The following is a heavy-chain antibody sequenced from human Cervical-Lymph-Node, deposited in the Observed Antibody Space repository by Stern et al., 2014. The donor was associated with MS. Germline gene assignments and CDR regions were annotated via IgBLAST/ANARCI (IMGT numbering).Heavy chain of an antibody. Sequence: QVQLGQSGGGVVQPGRSLRLSCAASGFTFITYSMHWVRQAPGKGLEWVAVISSDGSNKWYADSVEGRFTISRDNSKNTVYLQMNSLTTEDTAVYYCAGASDGNSWFGSVWSPFHYWGQGTLVTVSS. CDR3: AGASDGNSWFGSVWSPFHY. D-gene: IGHD6-13*01. V-gene: IGHV3-30*04. CDR2: ISSDGSNK. CDR1: GFTFITYS. J-gene: IGHJ4*02.